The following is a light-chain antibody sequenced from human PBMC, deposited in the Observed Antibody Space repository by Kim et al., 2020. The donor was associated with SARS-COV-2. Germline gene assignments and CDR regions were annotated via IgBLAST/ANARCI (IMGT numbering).Light chain of an antibody. J-gene: IGKJ2*01. CDR3: LQHRSLPYT. CDR1: QDIRSV. V-gene: IGKV1-17*01. CDR2: DAI. Sequence: SASVVDIFTITCRASQDIRSVFGCFQQKPGKAPKRLLYDAISLESGTPSSFRVSGSVTVFTLTLNSLRPEDFTSFYCLQHRSLPYTFGRGTKLEI.